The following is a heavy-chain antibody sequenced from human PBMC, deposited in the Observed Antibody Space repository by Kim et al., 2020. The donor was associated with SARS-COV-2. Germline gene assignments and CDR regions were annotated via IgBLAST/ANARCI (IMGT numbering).Heavy chain of an antibody. CDR1: GGSISSYY. Sequence: SETQSLTCTVSGGSISSYYWSWIRQPPGKGLEWIGYIYYSGSTNYNPSLKSRVTISVDTSKNQFSLKLSSVTAADTAVYYCARDPTDTYDILTGYYGYGMDVWGQGTTVTVSS. CDR3: ARDPTDTYDILTGYYGYGMDV. V-gene: IGHV4-59*13. D-gene: IGHD3-9*01. CDR2: IYYSGST. J-gene: IGHJ6*02.